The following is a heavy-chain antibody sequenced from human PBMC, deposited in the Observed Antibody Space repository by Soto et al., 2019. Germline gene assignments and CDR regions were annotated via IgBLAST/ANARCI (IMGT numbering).Heavy chain of an antibody. Sequence: GGSLRLSCAASGFTFSSYAMHWVRQAPGKGLEWVAVISYDGSNKYYADSVKGRFTISRDNSKNTLYLQMNSLRAEDTAVYYCARDLLGWYYYDSSGSKPNWFDPWGQGTLVTVSS. CDR2: ISYDGSNK. D-gene: IGHD3-22*01. J-gene: IGHJ5*02. CDR1: GFTFSSYA. CDR3: ARDLLGWYYYDSSGSKPNWFDP. V-gene: IGHV3-30-3*01.